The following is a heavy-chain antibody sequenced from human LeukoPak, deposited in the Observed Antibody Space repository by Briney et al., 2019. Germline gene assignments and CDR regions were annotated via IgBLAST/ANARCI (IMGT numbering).Heavy chain of an antibody. J-gene: IGHJ4*02. D-gene: IGHD2-8*01. CDR2: ISGSGGST. CDR3: AKDRSCTNDICHGDFDY. Sequence: GGSLRLSCAASGFTFSSYAVSWVRQAPGKGLEWVSSISGSGGSTYSADSVKGRFTISRDNSKNTLYLQMNSLRAGDTALYYCAKDRSCTNDICHGDFDYWGQGTLVTVSS. CDR1: GFTFSSYA. V-gene: IGHV3-23*01.